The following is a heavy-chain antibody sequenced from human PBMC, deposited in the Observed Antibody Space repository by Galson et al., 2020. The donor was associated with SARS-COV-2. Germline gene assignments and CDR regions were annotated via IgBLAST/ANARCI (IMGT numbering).Heavy chain of an antibody. CDR1: GGSISSGDYY. CDR2: IYYSGST. D-gene: IGHD6-6*01. Sequence: SETLSLTCTVSGGSISSGDYYWSWIRQPPGKGLEWIGYIYYSGSTYYNPSLKSRVTISVDTSKNQFSLKLSSVTAADTAVYYCARDRIEYSSSLGYWYFDLWGRGTLVTVSS. CDR3: ARDRIEYSSSLGYWYFDL. J-gene: IGHJ2*01. V-gene: IGHV4-30-4*01.